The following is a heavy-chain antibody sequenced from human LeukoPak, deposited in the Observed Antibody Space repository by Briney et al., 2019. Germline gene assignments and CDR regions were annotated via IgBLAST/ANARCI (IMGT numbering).Heavy chain of an antibody. CDR2: INPNGGYT. V-gene: IGHV1-46*01. D-gene: IGHD1-1*01. CDR1: GYTFTAYY. Sequence: ASVTVSCKASGYTFTAYYMHWVRQAPGQRFEWMGIINPNGGYTSFAQKFQGRVTMTRDTSTTTVYMEVSSLSSEDTAVYYCARDLSGPTVTTPDYWGQGTLVTVST. J-gene: IGHJ4*02. CDR3: ARDLSGPTVTTPDY.